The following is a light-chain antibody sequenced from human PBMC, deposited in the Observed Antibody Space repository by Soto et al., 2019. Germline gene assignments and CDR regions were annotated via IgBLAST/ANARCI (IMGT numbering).Light chain of an antibody. CDR2: YDD. CDR3: AAWDDNLTGVI. CDR1: SSNIGNNA. Sequence: QSVLTQPSSVSEAPRQKVTISCSGSSSNIGNNAVNWYQQLPGKAPKLLIYYDDLLPSGVSDRFSGSKSGTSASLAISGLQSEDEADYYCAAWDDNLTGVIFGGGTKLTVL. V-gene: IGLV1-36*01. J-gene: IGLJ2*01.